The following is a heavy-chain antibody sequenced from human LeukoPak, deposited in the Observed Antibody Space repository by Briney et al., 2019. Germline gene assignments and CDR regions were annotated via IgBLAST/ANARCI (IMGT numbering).Heavy chain of an antibody. J-gene: IGHJ4*02. CDR2: IYYSGST. CDR3: ARARDGYNSGPYYFDY. D-gene: IGHD5-24*01. V-gene: IGHV4-59*01. CDR1: GGSISSYY. Sequence: SETLSLTCTVSGGSISSYYWSWIRQPPGKGLEWIVYIYYSGSTNYNPSLKSRVTISVDTSKNQFSLKLSSVTAADTAVYYCARARDGYNSGPYYFDYWGQGTLVTVSS.